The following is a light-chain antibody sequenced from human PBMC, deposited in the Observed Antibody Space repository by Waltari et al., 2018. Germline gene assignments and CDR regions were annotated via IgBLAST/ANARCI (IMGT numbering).Light chain of an antibody. V-gene: IGKV3-20*01. CDR1: QSLTKRY. J-gene: IGKJ2*01. CDR2: GAS. Sequence: VLTQSPGTLSLSPGERATLSCRASQSLTKRYLAWYQQKPGQSPRLLIYGASSRAAGIPDRFSGSGSGTDFTLNSSRLEPEDFAVYYCQQYGSSVLYTFGQGTKLEIK. CDR3: QQYGSSVLYT.